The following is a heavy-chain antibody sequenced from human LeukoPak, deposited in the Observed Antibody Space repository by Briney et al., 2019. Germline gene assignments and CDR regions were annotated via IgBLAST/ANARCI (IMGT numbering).Heavy chain of an antibody. Sequence: GGSLRLSCAASGLTFNNYAMSWVRQAPGKGLEWVANIKEDGSVKNYVASVKGRFTISRDNAKNSLYLQMNSLRAEDTAVYYCAREVPGGSSWFDYWGQGTLVTVSS. CDR2: IKEDGSVK. V-gene: IGHV3-7*01. CDR1: GLTFNNYA. D-gene: IGHD6-13*01. CDR3: AREVPGGSSWFDY. J-gene: IGHJ4*02.